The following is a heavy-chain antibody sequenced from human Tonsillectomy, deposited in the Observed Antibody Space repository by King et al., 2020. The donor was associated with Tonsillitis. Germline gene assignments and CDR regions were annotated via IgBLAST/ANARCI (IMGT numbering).Heavy chain of an antibody. D-gene: IGHD6-13*01. CDR1: GYSISRGCY. V-gene: IGHV4-38-2*01. CDR3: ARGEAAAGPFDY. CDR2: IYHSGST. Sequence: VQLQESGPGLVKPSETLSLTCGVSGYSISRGCYWGCIRQPPGKGLEWIGSIYHSGSTYYSPSLKNRVTISVDTSKNQFSLKLSSVTAADAAVYYCARGEAAAGPFDYWGQGTLVTVSS. J-gene: IGHJ4*02.